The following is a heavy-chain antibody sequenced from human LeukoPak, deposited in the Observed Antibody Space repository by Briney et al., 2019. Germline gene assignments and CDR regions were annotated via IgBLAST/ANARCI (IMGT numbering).Heavy chain of an antibody. D-gene: IGHD3-22*01. CDR3: ARMRTYYYDKNQYYFDY. V-gene: IGHV4-59*12. CDR1: GGSLSSFY. J-gene: IGHJ4*02. Sequence: SETLSLTCSVSGGSLSSFYWTWIRQPPGKGLEWIGNIYSSGATNSNPSLKSRVTISVDTSKNQFSLKRSSVTAADTAVYYCARMRTYYYDKNQYYFDYWGQGTLVTVSS. CDR2: IYSSGAT.